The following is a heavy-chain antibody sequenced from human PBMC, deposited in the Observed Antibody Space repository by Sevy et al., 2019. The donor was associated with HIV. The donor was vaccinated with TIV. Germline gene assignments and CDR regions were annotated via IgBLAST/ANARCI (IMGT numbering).Heavy chain of an antibody. J-gene: IGHJ3*02. CDR2: IYYSGST. CDR1: GGSISSGDYY. CDR3: ARAYGSGSYYNGYAFDI. V-gene: IGHV4-30-4*01. Sequence: SETLSLTCTVSGGSISSGDYYWSWIRQPPGKGLEWIGYIYYSGSTYYNPSLKGRVTITVDTSKTQFSLKLSSVTAADTAVYYCARAYGSGSYYNGYAFDIWGQGTMVTVSS. D-gene: IGHD3-10*01.